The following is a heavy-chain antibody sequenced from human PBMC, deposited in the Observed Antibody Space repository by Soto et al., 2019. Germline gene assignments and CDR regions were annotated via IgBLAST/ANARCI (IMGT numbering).Heavy chain of an antibody. CDR2: IYYSGST. D-gene: IGHD1-1*01. J-gene: IGHJ4*02. CDR3: ARDRNGIVDY. CDR1: GGSINSYH. V-gene: IGHV4-59*01. Sequence: QMQLQESGPGLVKPSETLSLTCTVSGGSINSYHWSWIRQSPGKGLEWIGNIYYSGSTNYNPSLKSRVTISVDTSKRQFSLKPSSVTAADTAVYYCARDRNGIVDYWGQGTLVTVSS.